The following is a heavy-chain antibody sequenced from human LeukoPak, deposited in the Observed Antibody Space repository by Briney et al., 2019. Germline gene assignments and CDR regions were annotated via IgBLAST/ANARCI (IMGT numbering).Heavy chain of an antibody. D-gene: IGHD3-10*01. CDR2: MNPNSGNT. J-gene: IGHJ4*02. V-gene: IGHV1-8*01. Sequence: ASVKVSCKASGYTFTSYDINWVRHATGQGLELMGWMNPNSGNTGYAQKFQGRVTMTRNTSISTAYMELSSLRSEDTAVYCCARAYRGYGSGSYYLYYFDYWGQGTLVTVSS. CDR3: ARAYRGYGSGSYYLYYFDY. CDR1: GYTFTSYD.